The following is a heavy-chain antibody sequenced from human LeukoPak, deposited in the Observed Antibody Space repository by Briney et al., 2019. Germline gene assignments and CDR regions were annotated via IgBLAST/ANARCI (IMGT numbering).Heavy chain of an antibody. D-gene: IGHD6-6*01. Sequence: PGGSLRLSCAASGFTFDDYAMHWVRQAPGKGLEWVSGISWNSGSIGYADSVKGRFTISRDNAKNSLYLQMNSLRAEDTALYYCAKDSSSSLSFDYWGQGTLVTVSS. CDR2: ISWNSGSI. CDR1: GFTFDDYA. J-gene: IGHJ4*02. V-gene: IGHV3-9*01. CDR3: AKDSSSSLSFDY.